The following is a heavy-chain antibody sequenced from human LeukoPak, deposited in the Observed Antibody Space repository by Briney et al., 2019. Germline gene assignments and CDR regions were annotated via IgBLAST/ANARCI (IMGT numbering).Heavy chain of an antibody. CDR1: GGPFSGYY. Sequence: SETLSLTCTVSGGPFSGYYWSWIPQPAGKTLEWIERIFTSGITTYNPSLRSRVTMSVDTSKSQFSLNLGSVTAADTAVYYCAREYYYDFWSGHVNWFDPWGQGTLVTVSS. CDR3: AREYYYDFWSGHVNWFDP. CDR2: IFTSGIT. V-gene: IGHV4-4*07. D-gene: IGHD3-3*01. J-gene: IGHJ5*02.